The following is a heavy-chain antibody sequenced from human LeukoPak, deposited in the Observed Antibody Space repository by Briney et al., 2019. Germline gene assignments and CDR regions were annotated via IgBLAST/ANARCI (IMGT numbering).Heavy chain of an antibody. D-gene: IGHD6-6*01. J-gene: IGHJ4*02. V-gene: IGHV1-2*02. Sequence: ASVKVSCKASGYTFTGYYMHWVRQAPGQGLEWMGWINPNSGGTNYAQKFQGRVTMTRDTSISTAYMELSRLRSDDTAVYYCARGLMIAARSPSDYWGQGTLVTVSS. CDR2: INPNSGGT. CDR1: GYTFTGYY. CDR3: ARGLMIAARSPSDY.